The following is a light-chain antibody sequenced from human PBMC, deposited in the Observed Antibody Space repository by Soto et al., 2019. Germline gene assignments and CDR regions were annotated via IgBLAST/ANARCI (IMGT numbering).Light chain of an antibody. CDR1: QSVSSN. Sequence: EIVMTQSPATLSVSPGERATLSCRASQSVSSNLAWYQQKPGQAPRLLIYGASTRATGIPARFSGSGSGTEFTPTLSSLQSEDFAVYYRQQYNNWPYTFGQGTKLEIK. CDR2: GAS. J-gene: IGKJ2*01. V-gene: IGKV3-15*01. CDR3: QQYNNWPYT.